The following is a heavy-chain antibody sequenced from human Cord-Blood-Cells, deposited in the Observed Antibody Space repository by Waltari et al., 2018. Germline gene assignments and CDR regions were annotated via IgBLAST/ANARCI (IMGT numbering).Heavy chain of an antibody. J-gene: IGHJ2*01. CDR1: GGSFSGYY. CDR3: ARGTTIVVVPAARYWYFDL. D-gene: IGHD2-2*01. V-gene: IGHV4-34*01. CDR2: INHSGGT. Sequence: QVQLQQWGAGLLKPSETLSLTSAVYGGSFSGYYWSWIRHPPGKGLEGLGEINHSGGTNHKPALKIRVPIVVNRSKNQFPLKLSSVTAADTAVYYCARGTTIVVVPAARYWYFDLWGRGTLVTVSS.